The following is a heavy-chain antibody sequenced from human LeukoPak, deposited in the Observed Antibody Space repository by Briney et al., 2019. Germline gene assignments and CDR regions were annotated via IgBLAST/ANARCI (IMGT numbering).Heavy chain of an antibody. Sequence: SETLSLTCTVSGGSVSSGSYYWSWIRQPPGTGLEWIGYIYYSGSTNYNPSLKSRVTISVDTSKNQFSLKLSSVTAADTAVYYCARFYGSGFNWFDPWGQGTLVTVSS. D-gene: IGHD3-10*01. CDR1: GGSVSSGSYY. CDR2: IYYSGST. V-gene: IGHV4-61*01. J-gene: IGHJ5*02. CDR3: ARFYGSGFNWFDP.